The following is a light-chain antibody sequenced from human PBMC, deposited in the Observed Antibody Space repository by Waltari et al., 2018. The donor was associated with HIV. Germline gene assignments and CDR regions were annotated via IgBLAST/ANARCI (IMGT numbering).Light chain of an antibody. J-gene: IGLJ3*02. CDR1: SGSVSTRSF. Sequence: QTVVTQEASFSVSPGETVTLTCCLSSGSVSTRSFAPWYQQTPRQPPHTLIYNTQSASSGVPDRFSGSILGNKAALTISRAQAEDECDYHCALYLGSGIWVFGGGTKLTVL. CDR3: ALYLGSGIWV. CDR2: NTQ. V-gene: IGLV8-61*01.